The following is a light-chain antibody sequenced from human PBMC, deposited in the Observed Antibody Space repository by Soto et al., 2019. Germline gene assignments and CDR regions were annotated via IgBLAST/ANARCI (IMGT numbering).Light chain of an antibody. CDR3: QQLYSSPLT. V-gene: IGKV1-9*01. CDR2: AAS. Sequence: IQLTQSPSFLSASVGDRVTITCRASQGISTYLAWYQQNPGKAPKLLIYAASTLQSGVPSRFSGSGSGTEFTLTISSLQPEDFATYYCQQLYSSPLTFGGGTKVEIK. CDR1: QGISTY. J-gene: IGKJ4*01.